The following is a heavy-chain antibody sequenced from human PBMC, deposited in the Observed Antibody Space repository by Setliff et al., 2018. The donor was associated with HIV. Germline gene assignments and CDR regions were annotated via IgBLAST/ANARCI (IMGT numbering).Heavy chain of an antibody. D-gene: IGHD3-10*01. CDR2: INPNSGGT. V-gene: IGHV1-2*02. Sequence: GASVKVSCKASGYTFTGYYMHWVRQAPGQGLEWMGWINPNSGGTNYAQKFQGRVTMTRDTSISTAYMELSRLRYGDTAIYYCARDPFLWEVTPPWGQGTLVTVSS. CDR1: GYTFTGYY. CDR3: ARDPFLWEVTPP. J-gene: IGHJ5*02.